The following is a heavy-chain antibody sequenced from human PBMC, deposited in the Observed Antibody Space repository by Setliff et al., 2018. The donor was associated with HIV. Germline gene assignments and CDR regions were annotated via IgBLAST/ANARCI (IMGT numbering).Heavy chain of an antibody. CDR2: IYSSGST. Sequence: SETLSLTCNVSGGSISSYYWIRQPPGKGLEWMGYIYSSGSTNYNPSLKSRVTISVDTSKNQLSLKLSSVTAADTAVYYCAREPAGVDTAMVEGFDLWGRGTLVTVSS. V-gene: IGHV4-4*08. CDR1: GGSISSYY. J-gene: IGHJ2*01. CDR3: AREPAGVDTAMVEGFDL. D-gene: IGHD5-18*01.